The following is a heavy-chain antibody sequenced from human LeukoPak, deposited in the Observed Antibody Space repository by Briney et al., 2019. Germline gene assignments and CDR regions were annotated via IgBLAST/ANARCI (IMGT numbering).Heavy chain of an antibody. J-gene: IGHJ4*02. V-gene: IGHV4-38-2*02. CDR2: IYSDGRT. D-gene: IGHD4-17*01. CDR1: AYSISSGDY. Sequence: SETLSLTCTVSAYSISSGDYWVWIRQLPGKGLEWIGCIYSDGRTYYNPSLKSRVTISVDTSKNHFSLKLSSVTAADTAVYYCARLKGYGDYFDYWGQGTLVTVSS. CDR3: ARLKGYGDYFDY.